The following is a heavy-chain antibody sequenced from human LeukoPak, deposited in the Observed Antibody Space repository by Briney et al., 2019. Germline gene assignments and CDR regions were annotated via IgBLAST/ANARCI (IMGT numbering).Heavy chain of an antibody. Sequence: GGSLRLSCAASGFTFSNYAMHWVRQAPGKGLEWVAVISYTGNNKYYAEAVKGRFTISRDNSKDTLYLQMNSLRAEDTAVYYCAREEYGQHYFDYWGQGTLVTVSS. J-gene: IGHJ4*02. V-gene: IGHV3-30-3*01. D-gene: IGHD3-10*01. CDR1: GFTFSNYA. CDR2: ISYTGNNK. CDR3: AREEYGQHYFDY.